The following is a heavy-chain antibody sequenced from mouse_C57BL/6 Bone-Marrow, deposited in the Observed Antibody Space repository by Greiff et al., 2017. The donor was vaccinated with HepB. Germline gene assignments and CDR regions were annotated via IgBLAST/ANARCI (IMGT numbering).Heavy chain of an antibody. CDR3: ARGEINYYGSSGYAMDY. J-gene: IGHJ4*01. CDR1: GYTFTTYP. CDR2: FHPYNDDT. V-gene: IGHV1-47*01. D-gene: IGHD1-1*01. Sequence: VKLQESGAELVKPGASVKMSCKASGYTFTTYPIEWMKQNHGKSLEWIGNFHPYNDDTKYNEKFKGKATLTVEKSSSTVYLELSRLTSDDSAVYYCARGEINYYGSSGYAMDYWGQGTSVTVSS.